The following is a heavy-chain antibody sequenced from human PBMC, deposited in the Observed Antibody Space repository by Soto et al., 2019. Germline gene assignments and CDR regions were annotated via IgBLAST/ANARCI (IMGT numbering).Heavy chain of an antibody. Sequence: GASVKVSCKASGYTFTSYGISWVRQAPGQGLEWMGWISAYNGNTNYAQKLQGRVTMTTDTSTSTAYMELRSLRSDDTAVYYCARGSLLIYRRPRGSAPWGQGTLVTASS. D-gene: IGHD1-26*01. V-gene: IGHV1-18*01. CDR3: ARGSLLIYRRPRGSAP. CDR1: GYTFTSYG. J-gene: IGHJ5*02. CDR2: ISAYNGNT.